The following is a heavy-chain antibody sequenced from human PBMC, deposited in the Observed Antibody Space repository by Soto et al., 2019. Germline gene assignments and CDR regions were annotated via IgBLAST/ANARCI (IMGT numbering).Heavy chain of an antibody. CDR3: ARQWAV. J-gene: IGHJ4*02. Sequence: GGSLRLSCAASGLTVRDYHMNWVRQAPGKGLEWVSVIFKNDTTYYGDSVKGRFTISRDNSKNMVYLQMNNLRVEDTAVYYCARQWAVWGQGALVTVSS. D-gene: IGHD2-8*01. V-gene: IGHV3-53*01. CDR2: IFKNDTT. CDR1: GLTVRDYH.